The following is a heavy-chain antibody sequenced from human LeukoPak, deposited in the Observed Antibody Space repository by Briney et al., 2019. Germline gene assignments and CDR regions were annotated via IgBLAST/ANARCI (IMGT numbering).Heavy chain of an antibody. CDR1: GFTFSRHW. CDR2: TNSDGSST. CDR3: ASDTVHTAVGIDH. Sequence: PGGSLRLSCAASGFTFSRHWMHWVRQAPGKGLVWVSRTNSDGSSTDYADSVKGRFTISRDNAKNTLYLQMNSLRAEDTAVHYCASDTVHTAVGIDHWGQGTLVTVSS. J-gene: IGHJ4*02. D-gene: IGHD5-18*01. V-gene: IGHV3-74*01.